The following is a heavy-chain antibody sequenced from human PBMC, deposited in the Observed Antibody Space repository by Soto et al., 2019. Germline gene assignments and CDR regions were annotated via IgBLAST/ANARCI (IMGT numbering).Heavy chain of an antibody. Sequence: ASVKVSCKASGGTFSSYTISWVRQAPGQGLEWMGRIIPILGIANYAQKFQGRVTITADKSTSTAYMELGSLRSEDTAVYYCARNRNEDIVVLPAAMSANWCDPWGQGTLVTVSS. V-gene: IGHV1-69*02. CDR1: GGTFSSYT. CDR3: ARNRNEDIVVLPAAMSANWCDP. CDR2: IIPILGIA. J-gene: IGHJ5*02. D-gene: IGHD2-2*01.